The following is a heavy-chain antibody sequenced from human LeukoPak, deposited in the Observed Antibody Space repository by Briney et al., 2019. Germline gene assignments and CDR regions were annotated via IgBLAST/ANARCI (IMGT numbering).Heavy chain of an antibody. CDR2: IKQDGSEK. CDR1: GFTISNYW. CDR3: AKVGSTSWYLDY. Sequence: PGESLRLSCAASGFTISNYWMSWVRQAPGRGLEWVANIKQDGSEKYYVDSVKGRFTISRDNAKNSLYLQMNSLRAEDTALYYCAKVGSTSWYLDYWGQGILVTVSS. J-gene: IGHJ4*02. V-gene: IGHV3-7*01. D-gene: IGHD2-2*01.